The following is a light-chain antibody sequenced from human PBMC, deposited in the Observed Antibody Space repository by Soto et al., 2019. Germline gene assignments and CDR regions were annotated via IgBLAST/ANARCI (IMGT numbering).Light chain of an antibody. J-gene: IGKJ1*01. V-gene: IGKV1-39*01. Sequence: DIQMTQSPSSLSASVGDRVTITCRASQSISSFLKWYQQKPGKAPKLLVYGASSLQSGVPSRVSGSGSGTDFTLTISSLQPEDFATYFCQQTYSSPQTFGQGTKVDI. CDR3: QQTYSSPQT. CDR2: GAS. CDR1: QSISSF.